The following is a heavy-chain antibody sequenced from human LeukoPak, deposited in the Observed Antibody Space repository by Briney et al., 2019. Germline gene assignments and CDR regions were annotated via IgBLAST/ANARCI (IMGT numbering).Heavy chain of an antibody. J-gene: IGHJ3*02. Sequence: PSETLSLTCTVSGGPISSGSYYWSWIRQPAGKGLEWIGRIYTSGSTNYNPSLKSRVTISVDTSKNQFSLKLSSVTAADTAVYYCARDATTVVTLVAFDIWGQGTMVTVSS. CDR3: ARDATTVVTLVAFDI. CDR2: IYTSGST. CDR1: GGPISSGSYY. V-gene: IGHV4-61*02. D-gene: IGHD4-23*01.